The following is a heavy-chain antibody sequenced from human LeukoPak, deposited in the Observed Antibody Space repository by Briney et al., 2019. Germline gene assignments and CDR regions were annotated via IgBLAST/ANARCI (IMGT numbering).Heavy chain of an antibody. CDR3: ARVRLARTHNWFDP. CDR1: GYTFTVYF. Sequence: ASVKVSCKASGYTFTVYFMHWVRQAPGQGLEWMGWINPNSGGTNYAQKFQGRVTMTRDTSISTAYMELSRLRSDDTAVYYCARVRLARTHNWFDPWGQGTLVTVSS. V-gene: IGHV1-2*02. CDR2: INPNSGGT. J-gene: IGHJ5*02. D-gene: IGHD1-14*01.